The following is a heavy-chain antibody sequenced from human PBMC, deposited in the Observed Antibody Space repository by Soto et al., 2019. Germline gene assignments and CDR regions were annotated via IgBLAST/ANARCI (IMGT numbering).Heavy chain of an antibody. J-gene: IGHJ4*02. Sequence: QVQLVQSGAEVKKPGSSVKVSCKASGGTFSSYTISWVRQAPVQGLEWMGRIIPILGIANYAQKFQGRVTITADKSTSTAYMELSSLRAEETAVYYCAREGEAYYDILTGYSMFDYWGQGTLVTVSS. CDR3: AREGEAYYDILTGYSMFDY. V-gene: IGHV1-69*08. CDR1: GGTFSSYT. CDR2: IIPILGIA. D-gene: IGHD3-9*01.